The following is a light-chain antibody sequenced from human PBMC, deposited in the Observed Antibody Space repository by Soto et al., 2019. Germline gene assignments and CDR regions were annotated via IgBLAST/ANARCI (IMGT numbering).Light chain of an antibody. CDR2: EGN. CDR3: FSYAGRSTGV. Sequence: QSVLTQPASVSGSPGQSITISCTGTSSDVGNYNLVSWYQQHPGKVPKVMIYEGNKRPSGVSHRFSGSKSGNTASLTISGLQAEDEADYYCFSYAGRSTGVFGTGTKVTVL. CDR1: SSDVGNYNL. J-gene: IGLJ1*01. V-gene: IGLV2-23*01.